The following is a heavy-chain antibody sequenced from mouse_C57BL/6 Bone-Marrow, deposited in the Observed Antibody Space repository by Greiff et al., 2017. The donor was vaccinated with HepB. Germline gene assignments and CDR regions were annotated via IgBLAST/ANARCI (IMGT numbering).Heavy chain of an antibody. D-gene: IGHD1-1*01. CDR1: GFTFSSYG. Sequence: EVPLVESGGDLVKPGGSLKLSCAASGFTFSSYGMSWVRQTPDKRLEWVATISSGGSYTYYPDSVKGRFTISRDNAKNTLYLQMSSLKSEDTAMYYCARQGRYYYGSSYVKYYYAMDYWGQGTSVTVSS. CDR3: ARQGRYYYGSSYVKYYYAMDY. CDR2: ISSGGSYT. J-gene: IGHJ4*01. V-gene: IGHV5-6*01.